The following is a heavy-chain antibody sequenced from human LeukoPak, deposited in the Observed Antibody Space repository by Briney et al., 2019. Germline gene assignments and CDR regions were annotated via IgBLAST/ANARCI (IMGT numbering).Heavy chain of an antibody. Sequence: ASVKVSCKASGYMFSSYGISWVRQAPGQGLEWMGWISANNGNANYAQKLQGRVTMTRDTSTSTAYMELRSIRSDDTAVYYCARDVSHRLFYDSSGYYILFDYWGQGTLVTVSS. CDR3: ARDVSHRLFYDSSGYYILFDY. V-gene: IGHV1-18*01. CDR2: ISANNGNA. D-gene: IGHD3-22*01. CDR1: GYMFSSYG. J-gene: IGHJ4*02.